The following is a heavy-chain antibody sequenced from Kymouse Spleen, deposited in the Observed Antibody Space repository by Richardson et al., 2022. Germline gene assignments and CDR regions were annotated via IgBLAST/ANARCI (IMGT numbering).Heavy chain of an antibody. J-gene: IGHJ3*02. V-gene: IGHV1-46*03. CDR2: INPSGGST. CDR1: GYTFTSYY. CDR3: ARETGITGTTEAFDI. D-gene: IGHD1-7*01. Sequence: QVQLVQSGAEVKKPGASVKVSCKASGYTFTSYYMHWVRQAPGQGLEWMGIINPSGGSTSYAQKFQGRVTMTRDTSTSTVYMELSSLRSEDTAVYYCARETGITGTTEAFDIWGQGTMVTVSS.